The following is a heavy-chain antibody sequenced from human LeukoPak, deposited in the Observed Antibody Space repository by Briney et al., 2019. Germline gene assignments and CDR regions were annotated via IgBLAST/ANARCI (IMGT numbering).Heavy chain of an antibody. CDR3: AKPGEGCIGTSCYDNDYFDY. Sequence: GGSLRLSCAASGFTFSSYGMHWVRQAPGKGLEWVAFIRFDGSNKYYADSVKGRFTISRDNSKNTLYLQMNSLRAEDTAVYYCAKPGEGCIGTSCYDNDYFDYWGQGTLVTVSS. V-gene: IGHV3-30*02. CDR1: GFTFSSYG. CDR2: IRFDGSNK. D-gene: IGHD2-2*01. J-gene: IGHJ4*02.